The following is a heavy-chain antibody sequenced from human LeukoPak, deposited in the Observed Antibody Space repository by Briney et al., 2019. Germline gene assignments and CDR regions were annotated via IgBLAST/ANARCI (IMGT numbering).Heavy chain of an antibody. V-gene: IGHV1-24*01. D-gene: IGHD6-6*01. J-gene: IGHJ4*02. CDR2: FDPEDGET. CDR3: ATGHGSSSPPDY. Sequence: ASVKVSCKVSGYTLTELSMHWVRQAPGKGLEWVGGFDPEDGETIYAQKFQGRVTMTEDKSTDTAYMELSSLRSEDTAVYYCATGHGSSSPPDYWGQGTLVTVSS. CDR1: GYTLTELS.